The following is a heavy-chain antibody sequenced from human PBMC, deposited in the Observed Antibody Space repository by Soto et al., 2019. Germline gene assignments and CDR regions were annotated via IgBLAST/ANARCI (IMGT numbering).Heavy chain of an antibody. V-gene: IGHV1-24*01. D-gene: IGHD2-2*01. Sequence: ASVKVSCKVSGYTLTGFSMHWVRQAPGKGLEWMGGFDPEDGETIYAQKLQGRVTMTEDTSTSTAYMELSSLRSEDTAVYYCARVGVVPAAMSYYYYMDVWGKGTTVTVSS. CDR2: FDPEDGET. CDR3: ARVGVVPAAMSYYYYMDV. CDR1: GYTLTGFS. J-gene: IGHJ6*03.